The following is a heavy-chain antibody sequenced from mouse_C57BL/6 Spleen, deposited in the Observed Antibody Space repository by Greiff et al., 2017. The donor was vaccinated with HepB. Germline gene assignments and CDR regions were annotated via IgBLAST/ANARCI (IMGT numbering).Heavy chain of an antibody. CDR1: GYTFTDHT. D-gene: IGHD2-2*01. Sequence: QVQLQQSDAELVKPGASVKISCKVSGYTFTDHTIHWMKQRPEQGLEWIGYIYPRDGSTKYNEKFKGKATLTADKSSSTAYMQLNSLTSEDSAVYFCARSGIYYGYDEYYFDYWGQGTTLTVSS. CDR2: IYPRDGST. J-gene: IGHJ2*01. V-gene: IGHV1-78*01. CDR3: ARSGIYYGYDEYYFDY.